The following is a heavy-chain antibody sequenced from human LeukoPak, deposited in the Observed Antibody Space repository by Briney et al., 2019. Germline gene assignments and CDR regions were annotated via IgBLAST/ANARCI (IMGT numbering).Heavy chain of an antibody. CDR2: ITSKSSGEIR. CDR1: GFTFSNAW. D-gene: IGHD3-22*01. Sequence: GGSLRLSCVASGFTFSNAWMTWVCQAPGRGLEWVGRITSKSSGEIRVYATPVQGRFTISRDDSKNTVYVQMNSLKTEDTAVYYCITGFWDSSGFYHGDDAFDVWGQGTLVAVSS. V-gene: IGHV3-15*01. CDR3: ITGFWDSSGFYHGDDAFDV. J-gene: IGHJ3*01.